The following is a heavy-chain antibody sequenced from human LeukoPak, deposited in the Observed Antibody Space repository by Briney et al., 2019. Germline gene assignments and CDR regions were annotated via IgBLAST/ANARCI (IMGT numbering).Heavy chain of an antibody. V-gene: IGHV3-66*02. J-gene: IGHJ4*02. D-gene: IGHD3-22*01. CDR1: GFTVSSNY. Sequence: PGGSLRLSCAASGFTVSSNYMSWVRQAPGKGLEWVSVIYSGGSTYYADSVKGRFTISRDNSKNTLYLQMNSLRAEDTAVYYCARDCDSSGYYYDYWGQGTLVTVSS. CDR2: IYSGGST. CDR3: ARDCDSSGYYYDY.